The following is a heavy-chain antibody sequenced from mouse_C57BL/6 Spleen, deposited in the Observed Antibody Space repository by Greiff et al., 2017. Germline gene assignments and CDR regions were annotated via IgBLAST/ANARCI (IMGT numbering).Heavy chain of an antibody. CDR3: ARNLGGDY. CDR1: GYAFSSSW. D-gene: IGHD3-1*01. V-gene: IGHV1-82*01. J-gene: IGHJ2*01. CDR2: IYPGDGDT. Sequence: QVQLQQSGPELVKPGASVKISCKASGYAFSSSWMNWVKQRPGKGLEWIGRIYPGDGDTNYNGKFKGKATLTADKASNTTYMQLSSVASDDSAVYCCARNLGGDYWGQGTTLTVSS.